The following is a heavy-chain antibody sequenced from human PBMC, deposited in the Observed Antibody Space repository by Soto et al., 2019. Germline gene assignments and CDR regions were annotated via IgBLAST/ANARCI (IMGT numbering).Heavy chain of an antibody. CDR3: ARRGIRIVVVPHV. CDR1: GGSFSGYY. V-gene: IGHV4-34*01. D-gene: IGHD2-2*01. Sequence: QVQLQQWGAGLLKPSETLSLTCAVYGGSFSGYYWSWIRQPPGKGLEWIGEINHSGSTNYNPSLKSRATISLHTSNNQFSLKLSSVTAADTAVYYCARRGIRIVVVPHVWGQGTTVTVSS. CDR2: INHSGST. J-gene: IGHJ6*02.